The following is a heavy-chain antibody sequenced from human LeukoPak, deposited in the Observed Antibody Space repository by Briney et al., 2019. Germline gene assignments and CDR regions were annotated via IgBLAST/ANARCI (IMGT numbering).Heavy chain of an antibody. CDR3: AKGYCSSTSCYADGMDV. D-gene: IGHD2-2*01. CDR2: IIPIFGIA. CDR1: GGTFSSYA. V-gene: IGHV1-69*04. J-gene: IGHJ6*02. Sequence: SVKASCKASGGTFSSYAISWVRQAPGQGLEWMGRIIPIFGIANYAQKFQGRVTITADKSTSTAYMELSSLRSEDTAVYYCAKGYCSSTSCYADGMDVWGQGTTVTVSS.